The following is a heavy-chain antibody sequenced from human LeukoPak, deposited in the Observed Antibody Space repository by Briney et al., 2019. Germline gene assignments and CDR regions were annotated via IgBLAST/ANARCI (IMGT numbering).Heavy chain of an antibody. CDR1: GVAINVYY. D-gene: IGHD6-13*01. CDR2: IYYNGNT. Sequence: SETLSLTCSVSGVAINVYYWNWIRRPPGKGLEWIGNIYYNGNTNYSPSLKSRVTMSVDTSKNLFSLKVSSVTAADTAVYYCASRHSSSWWFGWFDPWGQGTLVTVSS. CDR3: ASRHSSSWWFGWFDP. V-gene: IGHV4-59*12. J-gene: IGHJ5*02.